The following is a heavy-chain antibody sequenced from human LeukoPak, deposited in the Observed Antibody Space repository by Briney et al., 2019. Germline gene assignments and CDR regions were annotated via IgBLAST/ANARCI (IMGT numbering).Heavy chain of an antibody. D-gene: IGHD5-24*01. CDR3: ARRDGYNMGAFDI. CDR2: MYPGDSDT. J-gene: IGHJ3*02. V-gene: IGHV5-51*01. Sequence: GASLKISCRGSGYGFSTYWVGWVRQMPGKGLEWMGIMYPGDSDTRYSPSFQGQFTISADKSISTAYLQWSSLKASDTAMYYCARRDGYNMGAFDIWGQGTMVTVSS. CDR1: GYGFSTYW.